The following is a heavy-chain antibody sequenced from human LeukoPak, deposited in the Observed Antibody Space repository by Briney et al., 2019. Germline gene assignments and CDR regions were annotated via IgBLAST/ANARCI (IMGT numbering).Heavy chain of an antibody. CDR1: GFTFSSYS. V-gene: IGHV3-21*01. CDR3: ARTYSSGWMRGDAFDI. D-gene: IGHD6-19*01. J-gene: IGHJ3*02. Sequence: GGSLRLSCAASGFTFSSYSMNWVRQAPGKGLEWVSSISSSSSYIYYADSVKGRFTISRGNAKNSLYLQMNSLRAEDTAVYYCARTYSSGWMRGDAFDIWGQGTMVTVSS. CDR2: ISSSSSYI.